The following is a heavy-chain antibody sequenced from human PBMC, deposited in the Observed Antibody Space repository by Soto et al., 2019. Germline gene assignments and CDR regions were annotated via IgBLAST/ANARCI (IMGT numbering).Heavy chain of an antibody. V-gene: IGHV4-39*01. CDR3: ATQEVGGSYVYTFAP. J-gene: IGHJ5*02. CDR1: GGSISSSSYY. CDR2: IYYSGST. D-gene: IGHD1-26*01. Sequence: SETLSLTCTVSGGSISSSSYYWGWIRQPPGKGLEWIGSIYYSGSTYYNPSLKSRVTISVDTSKNQFSLKLSSVTAADTAVYYCATQEVGGSYVYTFAPWAQGTLVPVSS.